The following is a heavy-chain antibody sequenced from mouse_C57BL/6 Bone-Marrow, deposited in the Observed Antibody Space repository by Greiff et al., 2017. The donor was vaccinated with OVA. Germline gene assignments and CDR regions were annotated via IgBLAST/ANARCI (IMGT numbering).Heavy chain of an antibody. D-gene: IGHD1-1*01. Sequence: VQVVESGAELVRPGASVTLSCKASGYTFTDYEMHWVKQTPVHGLEWIGAIDPETGGTAYNQKFKGKAILTADKSSRTAYMELRSLTSEDSAVYYCTRNNYGSPMDYWGQGTSVTVSS. CDR2: IDPETGGT. J-gene: IGHJ4*01. CDR1: GYTFTDYE. V-gene: IGHV1-15*01. CDR3: TRNNYGSPMDY.